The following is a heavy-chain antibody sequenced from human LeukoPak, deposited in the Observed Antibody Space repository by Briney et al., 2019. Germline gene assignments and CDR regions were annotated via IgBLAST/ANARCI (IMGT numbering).Heavy chain of an antibody. CDR2: ISGSGSGGST. CDR1: GFTFSNYA. CDR3: AKSGYNRFDY. Sequence: GGSLRLSCAASGFTFSNYAMRWVRQAPGKGLEWVSNISGSGSGGSTYYADSVKGRFTISRDNSKNTLYLQMNSLRAEDTAVYYCAKSGYNRFDYWGQGTLVTVSS. J-gene: IGHJ4*02. D-gene: IGHD5-24*01. V-gene: IGHV3-23*01.